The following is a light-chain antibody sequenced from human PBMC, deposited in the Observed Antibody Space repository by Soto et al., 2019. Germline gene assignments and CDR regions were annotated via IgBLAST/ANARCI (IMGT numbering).Light chain of an antibody. CDR2: AVS. CDR1: QSVSSNY. J-gene: IGKJ2*01. CDR3: QQYGGVPYT. V-gene: IGKV3-20*01. Sequence: EAVLTQSPATLSLSPGERATLSCRASQSVSSNYLDWYQQKPGQAPRLLIYAVSSRATGIPDRFSGSGSGTDFTLTISRLEPEDFAIYYCQQYGGVPYTFGQGTKLEIK.